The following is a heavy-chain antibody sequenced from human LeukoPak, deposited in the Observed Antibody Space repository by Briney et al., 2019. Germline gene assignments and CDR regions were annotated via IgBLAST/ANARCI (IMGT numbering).Heavy chain of an antibody. CDR1: GFTFSSYW. V-gene: IGHV3-7*01. Sequence: PGGSLRLSCVASGFTFSSYWMTWVRQAPGKGLEWVASIKYDGSEEHHVDSVKGRFTISRDNSKNTLYLQMNSLRAEDTAVYYCAYDYWGQGTLVTVSS. CDR2: IKYDGSEE. J-gene: IGHJ4*02. CDR3: AYDY.